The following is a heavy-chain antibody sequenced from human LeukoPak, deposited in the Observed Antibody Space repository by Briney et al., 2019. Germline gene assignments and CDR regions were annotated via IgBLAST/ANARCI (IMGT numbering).Heavy chain of an antibody. D-gene: IGHD3-3*01. CDR2: IYYSGST. J-gene: IGHJ5*02. CDR1: GGSISSSSYY. V-gene: IGHV4-39*01. CDR3: ARVFSYPLRAPFDP. Sequence: SETLSLTCTVSGGSISSSSYYWGWIRQPPGKGLEWIGSIYYSGSTYYNPSLKSRVTISVDTSKNQFSLKLSSVTAADTAVYYCARVFSYPLRAPFDPWGQGTLVTVSS.